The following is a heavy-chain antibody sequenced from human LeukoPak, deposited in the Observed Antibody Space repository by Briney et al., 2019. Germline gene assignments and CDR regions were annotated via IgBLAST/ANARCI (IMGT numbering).Heavy chain of an antibody. V-gene: IGHV3-23*01. D-gene: IGHD2-21*02. Sequence: PGGSLRLSCAASGFTFSNHGMNWVRQAPGKGLEWVSGISGSGDTLYYADSVKGRFTISRDNSKNTLYLQMNSLRAEDTAVYYCARLRAETLTKVDYWGQGTLVTVSS. J-gene: IGHJ4*02. CDR3: ARLRAETLTKVDY. CDR2: ISGSGDTL. CDR1: GFTFSNHG.